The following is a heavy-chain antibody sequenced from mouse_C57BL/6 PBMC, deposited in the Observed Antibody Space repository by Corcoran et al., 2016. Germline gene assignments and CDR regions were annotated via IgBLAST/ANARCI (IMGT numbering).Heavy chain of an antibody. D-gene: IGHD1-1*01. V-gene: IGHV9-3*01. CDR2: INTYSGVP. CDR1: GYTFTTYG. Sequence: QIQLVQSGPELKKPGETVKISCKASGYTFTTYGMSWVKQAPGKGLKWMGWINTYSGVPTYADDFKGRFAFSLETSASTAYLQINNLKNEDTATYFCARHGSSYWYAMDYWGQGTSVTVSS. J-gene: IGHJ4*01. CDR3: ARHGSSYWYAMDY.